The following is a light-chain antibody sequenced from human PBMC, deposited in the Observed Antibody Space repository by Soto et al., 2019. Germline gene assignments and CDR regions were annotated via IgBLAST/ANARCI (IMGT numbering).Light chain of an antibody. CDR2: DAS. Sequence: DIQMTQSPSSLSASVGDRVTITCRASQTISTYVTWYQQKPGKAPKALISDASTLQSGVPSRFSGSGSRTDFTLIISSLQPEDIATYYCQQSFSSLLSFGGGTQVEIK. V-gene: IGKV1-39*01. J-gene: IGKJ4*01. CDR3: QQSFSSLLS. CDR1: QTISTY.